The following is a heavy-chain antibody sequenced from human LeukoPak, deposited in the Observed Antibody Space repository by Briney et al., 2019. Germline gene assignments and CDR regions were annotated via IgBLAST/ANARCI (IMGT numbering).Heavy chain of an antibody. Sequence: GGSLRLSCAASGFTFSSYSMNWVRQAPGKGLEWVSSISSSSSYVYYADSVKGRFTISRDNSKNTLYLQMNSLRAEDTAVYYCAKDRMGATDHWGQGTLVTVSS. CDR2: ISSSSSYV. CDR3: AKDRMGATDH. CDR1: GFTFSSYS. D-gene: IGHD1-26*01. V-gene: IGHV3-21*04. J-gene: IGHJ5*02.